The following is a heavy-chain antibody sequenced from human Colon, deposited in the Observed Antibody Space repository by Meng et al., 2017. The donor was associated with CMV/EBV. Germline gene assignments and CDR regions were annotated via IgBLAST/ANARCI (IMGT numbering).Heavy chain of an antibody. CDR2: ISYSGST. V-gene: IGHV4-39*01. CDR3: ARRLRFGGPFDY. Sequence: VAGGAMRSSSYYWGWGRQPPGKGLEWIGSISYSGSTYYNPSLKSRLTISVDTSKNQFALKLSSVTAADTAVYYCARRLRFGGPFDYWGQGTLVTVSS. CDR1: GGAMRSSSYY. J-gene: IGHJ4*02. D-gene: IGHD3-16*01.